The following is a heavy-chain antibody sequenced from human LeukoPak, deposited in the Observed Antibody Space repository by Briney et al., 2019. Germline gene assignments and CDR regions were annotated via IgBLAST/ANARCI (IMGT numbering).Heavy chain of an antibody. CDR1: GFTFSSYA. J-gene: IGHJ1*01. D-gene: IGHD6-19*01. CDR3: AKWLVGRYFQH. Sequence: GGSLRLSCAASGFTFSSYAVSWVRQAPGKGLEWVSVISGSGGSTYYADSVKGRFTISRDNSKNTLYLQMNSLRAEDTAVYYCAKWLVGRYFQHWGQGTLVTVSS. CDR2: ISGSGGST. V-gene: IGHV3-23*01.